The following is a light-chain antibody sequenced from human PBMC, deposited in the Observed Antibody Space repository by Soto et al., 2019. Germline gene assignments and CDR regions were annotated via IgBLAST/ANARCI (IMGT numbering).Light chain of an antibody. CDR3: QQNGSTKT. V-gene: IGKV3-20*01. Sequence: EIVLTQSPGTLSLSPGERAALSCRASQSVSSSYLAWYQQKPGQAPRLLIYGVSSRATGVPDRFSGSGSGTDFTLTISRLESEDFAMYYCQQNGSTKTFGQGTKVDIK. CDR2: GVS. CDR1: QSVSSSY. J-gene: IGKJ1*01.